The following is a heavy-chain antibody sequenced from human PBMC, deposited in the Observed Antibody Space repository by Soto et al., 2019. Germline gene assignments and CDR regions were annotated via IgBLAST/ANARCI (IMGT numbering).Heavy chain of an antibody. J-gene: IGHJ4*02. V-gene: IGHV3-74*01. CDR2: INSDGSST. Sequence: EVQLVESGGGLVQPGGSLRLSCAASEFTFSHYWMHWVRQAPGKGLVWVSRINSDGSSTNYADSVKGRFTISRDNAKNTLYVQMSSLSGEERAIYYCVRGKVAAGFDYWGQGTLVTVSS. CDR3: VRGKVAAGFDY. D-gene: IGHD6-13*01. CDR1: EFTFSHYW.